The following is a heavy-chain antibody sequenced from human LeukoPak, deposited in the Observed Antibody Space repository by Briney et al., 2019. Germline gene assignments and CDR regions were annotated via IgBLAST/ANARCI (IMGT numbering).Heavy chain of an antibody. J-gene: IGHJ6*02. CDR2: INQDGSEK. Sequence: GGSLRLSCAASGFTFSIYWMSWVRQAPGKGLEWVANINQDGSEKYYVDSVKGRFTISRDNANNSLYLQMNSLRAEDTAVYYCARDSPWFGELYGMDVWGQGTTVTVSS. D-gene: IGHD3-10*01. CDR3: ARDSPWFGELYGMDV. V-gene: IGHV3-7*01. CDR1: GFTFSIYW.